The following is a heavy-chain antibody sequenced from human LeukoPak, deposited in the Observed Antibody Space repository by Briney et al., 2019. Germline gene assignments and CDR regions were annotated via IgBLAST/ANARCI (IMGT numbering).Heavy chain of an antibody. CDR2: FSWSGTTT. CDR3: AKDESTGGFAPGYFHGMSV. Sequence: PGRSLRLSCVVSGFRFEDYGMHWGRQAPGKGLEWVSGFSWSGTTTGYADSVKGRFTISRDSAKHSLYLQMDSLRVEDTALYYCAKDESTGGFAPGYFHGMSVWGQGTTVTVSS. V-gene: IGHV3-9*01. D-gene: IGHD3-16*01. CDR1: GFRFEDYG. J-gene: IGHJ6*02.